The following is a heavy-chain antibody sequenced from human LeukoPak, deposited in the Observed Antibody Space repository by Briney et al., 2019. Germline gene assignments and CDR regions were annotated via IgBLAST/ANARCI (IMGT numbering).Heavy chain of an antibody. Sequence: ASVKVSCKASGYTFTGYYMHWVRQAPGQGLEWMGWINPNSGGTNYAQKFQGRVTMTRDTSISTAYKELSRLRSDDTAVYYCARVISSGWYYYYGMDVWGQGTTVTVSS. CDR2: INPNSGGT. D-gene: IGHD6-19*01. CDR3: ARVISSGWYYYYGMDV. CDR1: GYTFTGYY. J-gene: IGHJ6*02. V-gene: IGHV1-2*02.